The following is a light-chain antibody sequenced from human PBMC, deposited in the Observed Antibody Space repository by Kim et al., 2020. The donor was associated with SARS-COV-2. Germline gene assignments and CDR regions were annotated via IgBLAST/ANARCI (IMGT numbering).Light chain of an antibody. CDR1: QTILYSSNNKNH. Sequence: ATITCKSSQTILYSSNNKNHLAWFQQKPGQPPKLLIYWASARESGVPARFSGTASGTDFTLTISSLQAEDVAVYFCQQYYSLPWTFGQGTKVDIK. CDR3: QQYYSLPWT. J-gene: IGKJ1*01. CDR2: WAS. V-gene: IGKV4-1*01.